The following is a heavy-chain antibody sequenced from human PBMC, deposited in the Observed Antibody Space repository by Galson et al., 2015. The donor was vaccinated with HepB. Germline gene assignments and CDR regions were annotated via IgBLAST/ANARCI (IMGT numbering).Heavy chain of an antibody. V-gene: IGHV3-49*03. D-gene: IGHD3-16*02. J-gene: IGHJ4*02. CDR3: TRGHHYDYIWGSYRSDY. Sequence: SLRLSCAASGFTFGDYAMSWFRQAPGKGLEWVGFIRSKAYGGTTEYAASVKGRFTISRGDSKSIAYLQMNSLKTEDTAVYYCTRGHHYDYIWGSYRSDYWGQGTLVTVSS. CDR2: IRSKAYGGTT. CDR1: GFTFGDYA.